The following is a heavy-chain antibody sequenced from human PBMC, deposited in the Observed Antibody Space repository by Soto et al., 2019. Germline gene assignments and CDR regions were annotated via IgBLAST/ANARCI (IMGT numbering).Heavy chain of an antibody. CDR2: IIPILGIA. V-gene: IGHV1-69*08. D-gene: IGHD2-15*01. Sequence: QVQLVQSGAEAKKPGSSVKVSCKASGGTFSSYTISWVRQAPGQGLEWMGRIIPILGIANYAQKFQGRVTITADKSTSTAYMELSSLRSEDTAVYYCARDGGYAGPYGMDVWGQGTTVTVSS. CDR1: GGTFSSYT. J-gene: IGHJ6*02. CDR3: ARDGGYAGPYGMDV.